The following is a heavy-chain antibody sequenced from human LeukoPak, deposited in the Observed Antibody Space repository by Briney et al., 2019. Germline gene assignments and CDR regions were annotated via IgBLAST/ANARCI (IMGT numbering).Heavy chain of an antibody. CDR1: GFTFSSYW. Sequence: GGSLRLSCAASGFTFSSYWMSWVRQAPGKGLEWVANIKQDGSEKYYVDSVKGRFTISRDNAKNSLYLQMNSLRAEDTAVYYCARARLGYCSGGSCPYLYWGQGTLVTVSS. CDR2: IKQDGSEK. V-gene: IGHV3-7*01. CDR3: ARARLGYCSGGSCPYLY. J-gene: IGHJ4*02. D-gene: IGHD2-15*01.